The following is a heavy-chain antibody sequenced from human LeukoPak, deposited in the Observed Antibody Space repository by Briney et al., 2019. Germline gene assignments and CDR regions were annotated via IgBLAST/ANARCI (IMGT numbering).Heavy chain of an antibody. D-gene: IGHD6-19*01. V-gene: IGHV4-59*01. CDR2: IYYSGST. Sequence: SETLSLTCTVYGGSISSYCWSWSRQPPGKGLEWIGYIYYSGSTNYNPSLKSRVTISVDTSKNQFSLKLSSVTAADTAVYYCASRSSGSVPYYFDYWGQGTLFTVSS. CDR3: ASRSSGSVPYYFDY. CDR1: GGSISSYC. J-gene: IGHJ4*02.